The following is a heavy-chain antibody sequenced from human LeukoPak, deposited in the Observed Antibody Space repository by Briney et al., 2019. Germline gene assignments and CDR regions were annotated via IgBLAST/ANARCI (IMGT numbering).Heavy chain of an antibody. V-gene: IGHV4-34*01. CDR2: INHSGST. CDR3: ARRIAAAAQDY. CDR1: GGSFSGYY. J-gene: IGHJ4*02. D-gene: IGHD6-13*01. Sequence: SETLSLTCAVYGGSFSGYYWSWIRQPPGKGLEWIGEINHSGSTNYNPSLKSRVTISVDTSKNQFTLKLSSVTAADTAVYYCARRIAAAAQDYWGQGILVTVSS.